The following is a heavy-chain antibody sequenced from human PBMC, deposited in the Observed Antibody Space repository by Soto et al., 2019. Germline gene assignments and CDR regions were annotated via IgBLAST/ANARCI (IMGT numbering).Heavy chain of an antibody. J-gene: IGHJ5*02. V-gene: IGHV1-18*01. CDR2: ISAYNGNT. CDR3: ARRYYYDSSGYSLGWFDP. Sequence: ASVKVSCKASGYTFTSYGISWVRQAPGQGLEWMGWISAYNGNTNYAQKLQDRVTMTTDTSTSTAYMELRSLRSDDTAVYYCARRYYYDSSGYSLGWFDPWGQGTLVTVSS. D-gene: IGHD3-22*01. CDR1: GYTFTSYG.